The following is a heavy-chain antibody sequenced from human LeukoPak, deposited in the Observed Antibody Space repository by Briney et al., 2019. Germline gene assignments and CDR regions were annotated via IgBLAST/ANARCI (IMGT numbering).Heavy chain of an antibody. V-gene: IGHV3-23*01. J-gene: IGHJ5*02. CDR2: IRIGGGGT. Sequence: GGSLRLSCAASGFDLTTYAMTWVRQAPAKGLEWVSSIRIGGGGTYYADSVKGRFTISRDNSENTLHLQMNNLRVEDTARYFCARGMVLSQGWCNWFDPWGQGTLVTVSS. CDR3: ARGMVLSQGWCNWFDP. D-gene: IGHD6-13*01. CDR1: GFDLTTYA.